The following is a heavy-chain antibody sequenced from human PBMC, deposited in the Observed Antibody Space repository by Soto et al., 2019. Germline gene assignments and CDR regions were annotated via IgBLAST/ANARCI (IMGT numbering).Heavy chain of an antibody. CDR2: ITTSGGTT. V-gene: IGHV3-11*01. D-gene: IGHD1-1*01. Sequence: GGSLRLSCAASGFTFSDYYMSWIRQAPGKGLEWVSYITTSGGTTYYADSVKGRFTISRDNAKNSLYLQMNSLRAEDTAVYYCARDYSGSRPFDCWGQGTLVTVSS. CDR3: ARDYSGSRPFDC. CDR1: GFTFSDYY. J-gene: IGHJ4*02.